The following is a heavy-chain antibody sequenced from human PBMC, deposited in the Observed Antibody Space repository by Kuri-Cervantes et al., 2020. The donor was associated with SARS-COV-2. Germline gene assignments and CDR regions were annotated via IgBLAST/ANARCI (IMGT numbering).Heavy chain of an antibody. CDR2: IYYSGST. CDR1: GGSISSYY. Sequence: SEPLSLPCPVAGGSISSYYWSWIRQPPGKGLEWIGYIYYSGSTNYNPSLKSRVTISVDTSKNQFSLKLSSVTAADTAVYYCAGSSGRYTYYYYGMDVWGQGTTVTVSS. CDR3: AGSSGRYTYYYYGMDV. J-gene: IGHJ6*02. D-gene: IGHD6-19*01. V-gene: IGHV4-59*01.